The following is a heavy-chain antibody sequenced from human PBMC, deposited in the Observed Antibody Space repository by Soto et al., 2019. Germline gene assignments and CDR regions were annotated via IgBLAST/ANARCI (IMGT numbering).Heavy chain of an antibody. J-gene: IGHJ4*02. Sequence: SVKVSCKASGGTFSSYAISWVRQAPGQGLEWMGGIIPIFSTANYAQKFQGRVTITADESTSTAYMELSSLRSEDTAVYYCARVSSGCYLGIDYLGQGTLVTGSS. D-gene: IGHD6-19*01. CDR1: GGTFSSYA. CDR2: IIPIFSTA. CDR3: ARVSSGCYLGIDY. V-gene: IGHV1-69*13.